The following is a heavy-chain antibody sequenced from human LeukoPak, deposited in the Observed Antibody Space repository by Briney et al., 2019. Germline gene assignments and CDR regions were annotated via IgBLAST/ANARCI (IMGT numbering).Heavy chain of an antibody. V-gene: IGHV3-30*02. Sequence: GGSLRLSCAASGFTFSSYGMHWVRQAPGKGLEWVAVIWYDGSNKYYADSVKGRFTISRDNSKNTLYLQMNSLRAEDTAVYYCAKDPSRFGEFTVDYWGQGTLVTVSS. CDR1: GFTFSSYG. D-gene: IGHD3-10*01. CDR2: IWYDGSNK. J-gene: IGHJ4*02. CDR3: AKDPSRFGEFTVDY.